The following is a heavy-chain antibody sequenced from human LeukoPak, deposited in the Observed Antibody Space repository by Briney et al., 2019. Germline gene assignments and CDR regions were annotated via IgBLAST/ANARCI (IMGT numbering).Heavy chain of an antibody. V-gene: IGHV3-48*03. D-gene: IGHD6-6*01. CDR2: IDDLGTTI. CDR3: ARRRYSTSSAVYFDY. Sequence: GGSLRLSCAASGFTFSSYEMNWVRQAPGKGLEWLSNIDDLGTTIWYADSVKGRFTISRDNAKNSVYLQMNGLTAEDTAFYFCARRRYSTSSAVYFDYWGQGTLVTVSS. CDR1: GFTFSSYE. J-gene: IGHJ4*02.